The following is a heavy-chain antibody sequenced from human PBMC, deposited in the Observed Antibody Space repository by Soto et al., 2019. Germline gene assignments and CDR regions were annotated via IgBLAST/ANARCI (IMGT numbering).Heavy chain of an antibody. V-gene: IGHV4-39*01. CDR2: IDYSGST. CDR1: GGSISSSSYY. CDR3: ARHPSFDY. Sequence: QMQLQESGPGPVKPSETLSLTCTVSGGSISSSSYYWGWLRQPPGKGLEWIGCIDYSGSTYYNPYLKSRVTISVDTSKNQCSLKLSSVTAADTAVYYCARHPSFDYWGQGILVTVSS. J-gene: IGHJ4*02.